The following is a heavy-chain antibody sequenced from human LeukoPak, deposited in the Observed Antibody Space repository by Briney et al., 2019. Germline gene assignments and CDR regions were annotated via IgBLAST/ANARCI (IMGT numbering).Heavy chain of an antibody. CDR3: ARHSYGDYVEYFQH. Sequence: SETLSLTCTVSGGSISSYYWSWIRQPPGKGLEWIGYIYYSGSTNYNPSLKSRVTISVDTSKNQFSLKLSSVTAADTAVYYCARHSYGDYVEYFQHWGQGTLVTVSS. CDR2: IYYSGST. J-gene: IGHJ1*01. V-gene: IGHV4-59*01. CDR1: GGSISSYY. D-gene: IGHD4-17*01.